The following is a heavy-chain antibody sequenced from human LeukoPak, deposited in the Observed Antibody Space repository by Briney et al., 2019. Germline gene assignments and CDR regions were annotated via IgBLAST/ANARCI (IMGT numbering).Heavy chain of an antibody. Sequence: GGSLRLSCAASGFTFSSYAMSWVRQAPGKGLEWVSAISGSGGSTYYADSVRGRFTISRDNSKNTLYLQMNSLRAEDTAVYYCEGEHYYDSSGYYSDYWGQGTLVTVSS. J-gene: IGHJ4*02. CDR3: EGEHYYDSSGYYSDY. CDR1: GFTFSSYA. CDR2: ISGSGGST. V-gene: IGHV3-23*01. D-gene: IGHD3-22*01.